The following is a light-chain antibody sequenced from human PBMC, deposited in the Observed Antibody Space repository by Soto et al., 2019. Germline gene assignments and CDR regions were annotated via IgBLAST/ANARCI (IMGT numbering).Light chain of an antibody. J-gene: IGLJ1*01. CDR2: NVY. V-gene: IGLV2-14*03. CDR3: SAYTVSRTYV. Sequence: QSALTQPASVSGSPGQSITISCTGTSSDVGAYNFVSWHQQHPGKAPKLMIYNVYDRPSGISYRFSGSKSGNTASLTISGLPGEDEADYYCSAYTVSRTYVFRTGTKVTVL. CDR1: SSDVGAYNF.